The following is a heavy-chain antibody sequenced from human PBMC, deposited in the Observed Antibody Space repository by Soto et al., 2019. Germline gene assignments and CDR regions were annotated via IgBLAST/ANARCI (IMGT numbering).Heavy chain of an antibody. J-gene: IGHJ4*02. CDR3: AREYGGFDPMGARIDY. V-gene: IGHV3-21*01. CDR2: ISRSSDRI. D-gene: IGHD5-12*01. Sequence: GGSLRLSCAASGFTFSVYIMSWVRQAPGKGLEWVSSISRSSDRIYYADSVRGRFTISRDNAKNSLSLEMNSLRVDDTAVYYCAREYGGFDPMGARIDYWGQGSLVTVSS. CDR1: GFTFSVYI.